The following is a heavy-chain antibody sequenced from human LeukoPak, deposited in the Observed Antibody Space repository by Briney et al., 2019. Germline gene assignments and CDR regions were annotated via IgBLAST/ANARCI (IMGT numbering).Heavy chain of an antibody. Sequence: GASVKVSCKASGGTFSSYAISWVRQAPGQGLEWMGGIISIFGTANYAQKFQGRVTITADKSTSTAYMELSSLRSEDTAVYYCARNPTVTYAFDIWGQGTMVTVSS. J-gene: IGHJ3*02. CDR3: ARNPTVTYAFDI. CDR1: GGTFSSYA. D-gene: IGHD4-17*01. CDR2: IISIFGTA. V-gene: IGHV1-69*06.